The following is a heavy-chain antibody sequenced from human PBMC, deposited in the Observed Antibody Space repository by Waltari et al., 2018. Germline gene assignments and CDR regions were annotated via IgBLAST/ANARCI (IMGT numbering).Heavy chain of an antibody. V-gene: IGHV3-23*01. CDR2: ISGSGGTT. D-gene: IGHD3-3*01. CDR3: AKGSAYPDY. J-gene: IGHJ4*02. CDR1: GFTFSSYA. Sequence: DVQLLESGGGLVQPGGSLRLSCAASGFTFSSYAMNWVRQAPGKGLERVSVISGSGGTTYYADSVKGRFIISRDNSKNTLYLQMNSLRAEDTAVYYCAKGSAYPDYWGQGTLVTVSS.